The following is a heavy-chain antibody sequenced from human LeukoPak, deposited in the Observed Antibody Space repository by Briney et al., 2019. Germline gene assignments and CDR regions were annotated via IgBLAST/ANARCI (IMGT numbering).Heavy chain of an antibody. V-gene: IGHV1-2*02. CDR1: GYTFIGYY. Sequence: EASVKVSCKASGYTFIGYYMHWVRQAPGQGLEWMGWINPNSGGTNYAQKFQGRVTMTRDTSISTAYMELSRLRSDDTAVYYCARDRNRIAAAGSGRNNWFDPWGQGTLDTVSS. CDR3: ARDRNRIAAAGSGRNNWFDP. J-gene: IGHJ5*02. D-gene: IGHD6-13*01. CDR2: INPNSGGT.